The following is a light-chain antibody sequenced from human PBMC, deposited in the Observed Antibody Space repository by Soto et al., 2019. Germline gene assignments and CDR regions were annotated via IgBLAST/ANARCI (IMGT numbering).Light chain of an antibody. V-gene: IGKV3-20*01. CDR1: QSVSSGY. J-gene: IGKJ2*01. CDR2: GAS. Sequence: EIVLTQSPGTLSLSPGEGATLSCRASQSVSSGYLAWYQQKPGQAPRLLIYGASTRATGTPDRFSGSGSGTDFTLSISRLEPEDFAVYYCQLSGSTVTFGQGTKLEIK. CDR3: QLSGSTVT.